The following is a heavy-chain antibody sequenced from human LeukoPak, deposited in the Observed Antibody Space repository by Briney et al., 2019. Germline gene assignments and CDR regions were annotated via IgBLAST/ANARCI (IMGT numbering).Heavy chain of an antibody. D-gene: IGHD3-10*01. CDR3: ARANYYGSGSQNWFDP. CDR2: ISSNGGSI. Sequence: RGSLRLSCAASGFTFSSYAMHWVRQAPGKGLEYVSAISSNGGSIYYANSVKGRFTISRDNSKNTLYLQMGSLRAEDMAVYYCARANYYGSGSQNWFDPWGQGTLVTVSS. CDR1: GFTFSSYA. V-gene: IGHV3-64*01. J-gene: IGHJ5*02.